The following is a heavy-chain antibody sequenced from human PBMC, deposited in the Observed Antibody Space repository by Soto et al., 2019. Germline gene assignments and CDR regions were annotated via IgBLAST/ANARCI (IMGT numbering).Heavy chain of an antibody. CDR3: ARSALSYYGSGSYFGY. V-gene: IGHV1-3*01. Sequence: ASVKVSCKASGYTFTSYAMHWVRQAPGQRLEWMGWINAGNGNTKYSQKFQGRVTITRDTSASTAYMELSSLRSEDTAVYYCARSALSYYGSGSYFGYWGQGTLVTVSS. CDR1: GYTFTSYA. CDR2: INAGNGNT. J-gene: IGHJ4*02. D-gene: IGHD3-10*01.